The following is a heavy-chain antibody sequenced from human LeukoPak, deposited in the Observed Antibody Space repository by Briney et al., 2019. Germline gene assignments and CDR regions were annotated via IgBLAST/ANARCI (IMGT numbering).Heavy chain of an antibody. D-gene: IGHD5-12*01. V-gene: IGHV3-30*02. CDR3: AKDGGYPRGVHFDY. CDR2: IRYDGSNK. Sequence: GGSLRLPCAASGFTFSSYGMHWVRQAPGKGLEWVAFIRYDGSNKYYADSVEGRFTISRDNSKNTLYLQMNSLRAEDTAVYYCAKDGGYPRGVHFDYWGQGTLVTVSS. CDR1: GFTFSSYG. J-gene: IGHJ4*02.